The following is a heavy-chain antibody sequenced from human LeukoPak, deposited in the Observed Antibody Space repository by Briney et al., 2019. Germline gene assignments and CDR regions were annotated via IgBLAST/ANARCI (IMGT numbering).Heavy chain of an antibody. CDR1: GGSFSGYH. J-gene: IGHJ4*02. CDR3: ARLFFLSFSYDSTGHAIFFFDY. D-gene: IGHD3-22*01. Sequence: PSETLSLTCAVYGGSFSGYHWSWIRQSPGKGLEWIGEISHTGIASYNPSLKSRVAISVDASKNQFSLRMDSVTAADRAVYYCARLFFLSFSYDSTGHAIFFFDYWGRGTLVTVSS. CDR2: ISHTGIA. V-gene: IGHV4-34*01.